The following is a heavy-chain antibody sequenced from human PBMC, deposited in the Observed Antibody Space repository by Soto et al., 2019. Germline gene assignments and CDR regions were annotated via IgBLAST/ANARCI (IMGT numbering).Heavy chain of an antibody. J-gene: IGHJ5*02. CDR3: ARCKFFCYDRDRDYGWFEP. V-gene: IGHV4-59*01. CDR1: GGPITSYY. Sequence: SETLSLTCTVSGGPITSYYWSWIRQAPGKGLEWIGYIYHTATTKYNPSLKSRATISIDTSKNQFSLHLTSVTRTEAAVYYCARCKFFCYDRDRDYGWFEPGGQGTLVTVSS. CDR2: IYHTATT. D-gene: IGHD2-2*01.